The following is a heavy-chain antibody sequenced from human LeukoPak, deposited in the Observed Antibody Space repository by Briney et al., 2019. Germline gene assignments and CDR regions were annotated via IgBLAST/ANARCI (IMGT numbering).Heavy chain of an antibody. V-gene: IGHV4-34*01. CDR3: ARGRPGYDILTGEGRMFDY. Sequence: SETLSLTCAVYGGSFSGYYWSWIRQPPGKGLEWIGEINHSGSTNYNPSLKSRVTISVDTSKNQFSLKLSSVTAADTAVYYCARGRPGYDILTGEGRMFDYWGQGTLVTVSS. CDR2: INHSGST. J-gene: IGHJ4*02. D-gene: IGHD3-9*01. CDR1: GGSFSGYY.